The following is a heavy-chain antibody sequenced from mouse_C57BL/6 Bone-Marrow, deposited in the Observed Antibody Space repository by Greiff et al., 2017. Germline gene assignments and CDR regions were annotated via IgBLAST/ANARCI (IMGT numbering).Heavy chain of an antibody. D-gene: IGHD1-1*01. CDR1: GFSFNTYA. J-gene: IGHJ1*03. Sequence: EVQLVESGGGLVQPKGSLKLSCAASGFSFNTYAMNWVRQAPGKGLEWVARIRSKSNNYATYYADSVKDRFTISRDDSESMLYLQMNNLKTEDTAMYYCVRHVVYGSSYDWYFDVWGTGTTVTVSS. CDR2: IRSKSNNYAT. V-gene: IGHV10-1*01. CDR3: VRHVVYGSSYDWYFDV.